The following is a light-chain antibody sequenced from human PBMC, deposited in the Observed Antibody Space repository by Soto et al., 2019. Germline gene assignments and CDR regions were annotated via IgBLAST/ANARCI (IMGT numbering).Light chain of an antibody. V-gene: IGLV4-60*02. CDR2: LEGSGSY. CDR3: ETWDSNTHTV. Sequence: QPVLTQSSSASASLGSSVKLTCTLSSGHSSYIIAWHQQQPGKAPRYLMKLEGSGSYNKGSGVPDRFSGSSSGADRYLTISNLQFEDEADYYCETWDSNTHTVFGGGPKLTFL. CDR1: SGHSSYI. J-gene: IGLJ3*02.